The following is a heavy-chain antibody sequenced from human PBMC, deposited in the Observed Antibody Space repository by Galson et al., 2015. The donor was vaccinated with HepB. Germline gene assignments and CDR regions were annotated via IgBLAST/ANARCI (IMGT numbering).Heavy chain of an antibody. D-gene: IGHD3-10*01. CDR2: ISGSGSHT. Sequence: SLRLSCAASGFTFTDYAMSWVRQAPGTGLEWVSAISGSGSHTYYVDSVKGRFTISRDNSRNTLYMQMNSLRAEDTAVYYCAKGFLGSYYGSGSYYWGQGTLVIVSS. CDR3: AKGFLGSYYGSGSYY. CDR1: GFTFTDYA. V-gene: IGHV3-23*01. J-gene: IGHJ4*02.